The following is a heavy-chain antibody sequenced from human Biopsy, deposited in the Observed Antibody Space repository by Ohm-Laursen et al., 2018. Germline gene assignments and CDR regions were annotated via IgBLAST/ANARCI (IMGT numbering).Heavy chain of an antibody. CDR2: VYYTGST. J-gene: IGHJ2*01. V-gene: IGHV4-59*01. CDR3: ARDRGYYSDRTVPGYFDL. CDR1: GGSIISYY. Sequence: PGTLSLTCSVSGGSIISYYWSWIRQPPGKGLEWIGYVYYTGSTDYNPSLQSRVTISVDTSKNHFSLRLRSVTPADTAIYYCARDRGYYSDRTVPGYFDLWGRGTLVTVSS. D-gene: IGHD3-22*01.